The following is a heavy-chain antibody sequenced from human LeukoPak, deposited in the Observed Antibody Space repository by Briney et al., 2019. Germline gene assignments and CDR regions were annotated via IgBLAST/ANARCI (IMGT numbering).Heavy chain of an antibody. D-gene: IGHD2-2*02. CDR2: TNPGNGDT. CDR3: TLYNY. J-gene: IGHJ4*02. Sequence: ASVKVSCKTSGYTFTNQDMHWVRHAPGQGLEWMGCTNPGNGDTKYSQEFQGRVTITSDTSASTAYMELSSLRSEDMAVYYCTLYNYWGQGTLVTVSS. V-gene: IGHV1-3*02. CDR1: GYTFTNQD.